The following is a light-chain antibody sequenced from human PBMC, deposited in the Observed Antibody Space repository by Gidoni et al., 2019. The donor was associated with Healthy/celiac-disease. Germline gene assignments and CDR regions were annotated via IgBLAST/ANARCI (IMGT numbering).Light chain of an antibody. CDR2: GAS. J-gene: IGKJ1*01. CDR3: QQYNNWPPWT. CDR1: QSVSSN. V-gene: IGKV3-15*01. Sequence: EIVMTQSPATLSLAPGERATLSCSASQSVSSNLAWYQQKHGQAPRLLIYGASTRATGIPARFSGSGSGREFTLTISSMQSEDVAVYYCQQYNNWPPWTFGQGTKVEIK.